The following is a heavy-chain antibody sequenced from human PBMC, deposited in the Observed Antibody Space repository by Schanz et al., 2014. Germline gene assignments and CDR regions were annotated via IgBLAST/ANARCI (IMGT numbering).Heavy chain of an antibody. CDR1: GFSFSKSA. CDR2: MIVSGSSV. CDR3: AKDGRLSYYGTGGYFDY. Sequence: EVQLLESGGGLVQPGGSLRLSCAASGFSFSKSAMSWVRQAPGKGLEWVSRMIVSGSSVFYADSVKGRFTISRDNLKNTANLQMNSLRARDTAVQYCAKDGRLSYYGTGGYFDYWGQGTLVAVSS. J-gene: IGHJ4*02. V-gene: IGHV3-23*01. D-gene: IGHD3-16*01.